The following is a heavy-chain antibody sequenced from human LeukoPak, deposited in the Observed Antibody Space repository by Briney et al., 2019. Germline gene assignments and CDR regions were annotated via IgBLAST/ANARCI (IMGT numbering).Heavy chain of an antibody. CDR3: ARERNFYYFDY. CDR2: ITGDCNYI. J-gene: IGHJ4*02. D-gene: IGHD3-3*01. V-gene: IGHV3-21*01. Sequence: GGSLRLSCAASGFTFNDYTMTWVRQAPGKGLEWVSSITGDCNYIFYADSVKGRFTISRDNAQNSLFLELNSLRGEHTAVYYCARERNFYYFDYWGQGALVTVSS. CDR1: GFTFNDYT.